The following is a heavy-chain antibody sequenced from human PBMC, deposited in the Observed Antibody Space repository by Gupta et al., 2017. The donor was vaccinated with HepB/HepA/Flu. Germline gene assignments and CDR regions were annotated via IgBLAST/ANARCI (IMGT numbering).Heavy chain of an antibody. D-gene: IGHD3-10*01. CDR1: GGSFSGYY. V-gene: IGHV4-34*01. Sequence: QVQLQQWGAGLLKPSETLSLTCAVYGGSFSGYYWSWIRRPPGKGREWIGEIKHSGSTNCNPSLKSRVTISVDTSKNQFSLKLSTVTAADTAVDYCERSGVREVPLRRYFDLWGRGTLVIVSS. J-gene: IGHJ2*01. CDR2: IKHSGST. CDR3: ERSGVREVPLRRYFDL.